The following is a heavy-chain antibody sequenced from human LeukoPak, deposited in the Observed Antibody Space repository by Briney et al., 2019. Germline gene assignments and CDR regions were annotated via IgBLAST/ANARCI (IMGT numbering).Heavy chain of an antibody. V-gene: IGHV4-59*01. CDR2: IYYSGST. D-gene: IGHD3-10*01. CDR1: GGSISSYY. J-gene: IGHJ6*02. CDR3: ARASHCYGSGSYSPEYYYGMDV. Sequence: PSETLSLTCTVSGGSISSYYWSWIRQPPGKGLEWIGYIYYSGSTNYNPSLKSRVTISVDTSKNQFSLKLSSVTAADTAVYYCARASHCYGSGSYSPEYYYGMDVWGQGTTVTVSS.